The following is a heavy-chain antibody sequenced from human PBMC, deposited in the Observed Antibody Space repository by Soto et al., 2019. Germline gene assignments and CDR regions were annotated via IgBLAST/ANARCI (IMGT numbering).Heavy chain of an antibody. V-gene: IGHV1-18*01. D-gene: IGHD2-2*01. Sequence: ASVKISCKASGYIFINYGITWVRQAPGQGLEWMGWISGYNGNTKYADKLQGRVTMTTDTSTTTAYMELRSLRSDDTAVYYCARDEVPAVNWLERWGKGTLVTVSS. CDR1: GYIFINYG. CDR2: ISGYNGNT. J-gene: IGHJ5*02. CDR3: ARDEVPAVNWLER.